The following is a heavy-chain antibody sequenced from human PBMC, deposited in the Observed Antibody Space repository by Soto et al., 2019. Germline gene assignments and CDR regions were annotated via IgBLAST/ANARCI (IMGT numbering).Heavy chain of an antibody. CDR3: ARGSRVTALVLPRFDF. V-gene: IGHV4-31*03. CDR1: GDSFNTAGYY. CDR2: IYSSGTT. D-gene: IGHD5-18*01. Sequence: PSETLSLTCTVSGDSFNTAGYYWSWIRQHPERGLEWIGYIYSSGTTYYSPSLKSRISISMDTSKNQFSLELTSVTAADTAVYFCARGSRVTALVLPRFDFWGQGTLVTVSS. J-gene: IGHJ4*02.